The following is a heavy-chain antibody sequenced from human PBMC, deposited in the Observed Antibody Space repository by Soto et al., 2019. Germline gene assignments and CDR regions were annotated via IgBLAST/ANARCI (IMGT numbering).Heavy chain of an antibody. V-gene: IGHV5-51*01. CDR3: ARHGTYYYGSGSYYPFDY. D-gene: IGHD3-10*01. J-gene: IGHJ4*02. CDR1: GYSFTSYW. CDR2: IYPGDSDT. Sequence: EVQLVQSGAEVKKPGESLKISCKGSGYSFTSYWIGWVRQMPGKGLEWMGIIYPGDSDTRYSPSFQGQVTISADKSISTAYLQWSSLKASDTAMYYCARHGTYYYGSGSYYPFDYWGQGTLVTVSS.